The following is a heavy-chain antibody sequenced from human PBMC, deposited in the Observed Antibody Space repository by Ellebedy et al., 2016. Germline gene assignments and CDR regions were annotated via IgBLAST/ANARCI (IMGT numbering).Heavy chain of an antibody. V-gene: IGHV3-74*01. CDR3: ARERGYSGYDSGGYFDY. Sequence: GESLKISCAASGFTFSSYWMHWVRQAPGKGLVWVSRINSDGSSTSYADSVKGRFTISRDNAKNSLYLQMNSLRAEDTAVYYCARERGYSGYDSGGYFDYWGQGTLVTVSS. CDR1: GFTFSSYW. J-gene: IGHJ4*02. D-gene: IGHD5-12*01. CDR2: INSDGSST.